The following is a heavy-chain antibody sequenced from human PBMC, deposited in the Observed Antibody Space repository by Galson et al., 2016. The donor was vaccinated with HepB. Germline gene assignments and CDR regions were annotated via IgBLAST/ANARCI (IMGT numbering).Heavy chain of an antibody. J-gene: IGHJ4*02. CDR3: TKEGDGSGSFFDY. Sequence: SLRLSCAAPGFSFSSHGMHWVRQAPGKGLEWISLISWDGDITYYAESVEGRFTVSRDNSKSSLYLQLNDLRTDDTALYYCTKEGDGSGSFFDYWGQGTLVTVSS. CDR2: ISWDGDIT. D-gene: IGHD3-10*01. V-gene: IGHV3-43*01. CDR1: GFSFSSHG.